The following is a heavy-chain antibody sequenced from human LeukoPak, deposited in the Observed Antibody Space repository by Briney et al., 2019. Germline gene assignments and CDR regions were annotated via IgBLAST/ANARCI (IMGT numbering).Heavy chain of an antibody. D-gene: IGHD2-21*02. J-gene: IGHJ4*02. Sequence: GASVKVSCKASGFTFTSSAMQWVRQARGQRLEWIGWIVVGSGNTNYAQKFQERVTITRDMSTSTAYMELSSLRSEDTAVYYCAAARAYCGGDCYFAFDYWGQGTLVTVSS. CDR2: IVVGSGNT. V-gene: IGHV1-58*02. CDR1: GFTFTSSA. CDR3: AAARAYCGGDCYFAFDY.